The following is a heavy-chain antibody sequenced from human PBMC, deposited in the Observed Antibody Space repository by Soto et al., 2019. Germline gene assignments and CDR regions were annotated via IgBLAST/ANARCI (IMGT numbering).Heavy chain of an antibody. V-gene: IGHV4-59*08. CDR2: IYYSGST. Sequence: QVQLQESGPGLVKPSETLSLTCTVSGGSISSYYWSWIRQPPGKGLEWIGYIYYSGSTNYTHSLKSRVTIAVHTSKNRFSLKLSSVTAADTAVYYCSRHLGVQQWLPDRWGQGTLVTVSS. D-gene: IGHD6-19*01. CDR3: SRHLGVQQWLPDR. CDR1: GGSISSYY. J-gene: IGHJ4*02.